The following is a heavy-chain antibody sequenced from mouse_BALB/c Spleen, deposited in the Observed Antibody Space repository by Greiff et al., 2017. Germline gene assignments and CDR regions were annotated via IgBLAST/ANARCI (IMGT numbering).Heavy chain of an antibody. CDR2: IRNKANGYTT. Sequence: EVKLMESGGGLVQPGGSLRLSCATSGFTFTDYYMSWVRQPPGKALEWLGFIRNKANGYTTEYSASVKGRFTISRDNSQSILYLQMNTLRAEDSATYYCARDKRRWYAMDYWGQGTSVTVSS. CDR1: GFTFTDYY. J-gene: IGHJ4*01. D-gene: IGHD2-3*01. V-gene: IGHV7-3*02. CDR3: ARDKRRWYAMDY.